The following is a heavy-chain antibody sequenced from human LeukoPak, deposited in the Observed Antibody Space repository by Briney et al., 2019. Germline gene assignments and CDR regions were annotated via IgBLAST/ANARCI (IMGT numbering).Heavy chain of an antibody. CDR3: ASVYSYGYYFDY. V-gene: IGHV3-23*01. J-gene: IGHJ4*02. CDR1: GFTFSSYA. CDR2: ISGSGGST. D-gene: IGHD5-18*01. Sequence: PGGSLRLSCAASGFTFSSYAMSWVRQAPGKGLEWVSAISGSGGSTYYADSVKGRFTISRDNSKNTLYLQMNSLRAEDTAVYYCASVYSYGYYFDYWGQGTLVTVSS.